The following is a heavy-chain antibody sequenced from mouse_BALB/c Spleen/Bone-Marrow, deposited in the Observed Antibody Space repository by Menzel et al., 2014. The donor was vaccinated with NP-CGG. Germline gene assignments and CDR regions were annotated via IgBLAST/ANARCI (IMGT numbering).Heavy chain of an antibody. Sequence: EGKVVESGGGLVKPGGSLKLSCAASGFTFSNYYMYWVRQTPEKRLEWVATISDGGSYTYYPDSVKGRFTISRDNAKNNLYLQMSSLKSEDTAMYYCANYYGSTWFFYLIQGTLVSVSA. V-gene: IGHV5-4*02. J-gene: IGHJ3*01. CDR1: GFTFSNYY. D-gene: IGHD1-1*01. CDR3: ANYYGSTWFFY. CDR2: ISDGGSYT.